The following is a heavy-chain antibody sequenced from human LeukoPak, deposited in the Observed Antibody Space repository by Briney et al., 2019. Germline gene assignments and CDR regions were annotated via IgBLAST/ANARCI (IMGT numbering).Heavy chain of an antibody. CDR1: GYTFTSYG. CDR2: ISAYNGNT. J-gene: IGHJ4*02. V-gene: IGHV1-18*01. D-gene: IGHD6-6*01. Sequence: ASVKVSCKASGYTFTSYGISWVRQAPGQGLEWMGWISAYNGNTNYAQKLQGRVTMTTDTSTSTAYMELRSLRSDDTAVYYCARAASGIEYSSSLVWGQGTLVTVSS. CDR3: ARAASGIEYSSSLV.